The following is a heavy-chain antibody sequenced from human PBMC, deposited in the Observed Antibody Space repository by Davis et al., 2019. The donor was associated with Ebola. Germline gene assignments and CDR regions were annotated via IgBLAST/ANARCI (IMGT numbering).Heavy chain of an antibody. CDR3: AREGVQGPYYYGMDV. J-gene: IGHJ6*02. CDR2: ISSSSSTI. V-gene: IGHV3-48*02. Sequence: PGGSLRLSCAASGFPFSSYTMNWIRQAPGKGLEWVSYISSSSSTIYYADSVKGRFTTSRDNDKNSLYLQMNSLRDEDTAVYYCAREGVQGPYYYGMDVWGQGTTVTVSS. D-gene: IGHD3-10*01. CDR1: GFPFSSYT.